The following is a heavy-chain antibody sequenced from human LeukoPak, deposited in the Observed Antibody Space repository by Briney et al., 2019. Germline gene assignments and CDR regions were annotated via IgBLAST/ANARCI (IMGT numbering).Heavy chain of an antibody. CDR1: GYTFTGYY. Sequence: ASVKVSCKASGYTFTGYYMHWVRQAPGQGLEWMGWINPNSGGTNYAQKFQGRITMTTDTSTSTAYMELRSLRSDDTAVYYCARDSGTAVVAVVTALFDYWGQGTLVTVSS. D-gene: IGHD2-21*02. CDR3: ARDSGTAVVAVVTALFDY. V-gene: IGHV1-2*02. CDR2: INPNSGGT. J-gene: IGHJ4*02.